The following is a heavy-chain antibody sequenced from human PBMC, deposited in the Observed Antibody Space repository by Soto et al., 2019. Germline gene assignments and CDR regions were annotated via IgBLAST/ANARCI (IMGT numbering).Heavy chain of an antibody. D-gene: IGHD1-1*01. CDR1: VFTFSTYA. CDR2: ISGGGGST. CDR3: AKESASNSGYFQH. V-gene: IGHV3-23*01. Sequence: PWWSLRLSCAASVFTFSTYAMGWFRQAPGKGLEWVSAISGGGGSTYYADSVKGRFTISRDNSKNTLYLQMNSLRAEDTAVYYCAKESASNSGYFQHWGPGTLVTVSS. J-gene: IGHJ1*01.